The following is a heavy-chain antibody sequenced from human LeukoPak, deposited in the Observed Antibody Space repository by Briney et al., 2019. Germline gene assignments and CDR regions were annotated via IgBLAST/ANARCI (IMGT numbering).Heavy chain of an antibody. V-gene: IGHV4-59*01. CDR2: INYSGST. Sequence: SETLSLTCTVSGGSITNSYWNWIRQSPGKGLEWIGYINYSGSTNYNPSLKSRVAISVDTSKNQFSLKLSSVTAADTAVYFCARDPLSTNDFDIWGQGTMVTVSS. CDR1: GGSITNSY. J-gene: IGHJ3*02. CDR3: ARDPLSTNDFDI. D-gene: IGHD1-1*01.